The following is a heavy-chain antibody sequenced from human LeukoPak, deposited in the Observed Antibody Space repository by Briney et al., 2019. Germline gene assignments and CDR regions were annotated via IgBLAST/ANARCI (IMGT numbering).Heavy chain of an antibody. D-gene: IGHD2-2*01. Sequence: PGGSLRLSCAASGFTFSSYSMNWVRQAPGKGLEWVSSISSSSSYIYYADSVKGRFTVSRDISKNTVYLQMNGLKAEDTAVYYCARDDCSTTPCYAYWGQGTLVTVSS. CDR1: GFTFSSYS. CDR3: ARDDCSTTPCYAY. J-gene: IGHJ4*02. V-gene: IGHV3-21*01. CDR2: ISSSSSYI.